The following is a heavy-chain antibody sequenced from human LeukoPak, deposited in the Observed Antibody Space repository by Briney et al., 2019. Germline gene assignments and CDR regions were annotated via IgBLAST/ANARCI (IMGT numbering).Heavy chain of an antibody. J-gene: IGHJ4*02. CDR2: IYSGGRT. CDR3: ARGIVVAGSVDY. D-gene: IGHD6-19*01. V-gene: IGHV3-66*01. CDR1: GFTVSSNY. Sequence: PGGSLRLSRIASGFTVSSNYMSWVRQAPGKGLEWVSVIYSGGRTYYADSVKGRFTISRDNSKNSLYLQMNSLRVEDTAVYYCARGIVVAGSVDYWGQGTLVTVSS.